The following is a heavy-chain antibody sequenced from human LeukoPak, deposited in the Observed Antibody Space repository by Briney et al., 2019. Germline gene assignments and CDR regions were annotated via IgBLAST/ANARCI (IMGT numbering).Heavy chain of an antibody. CDR1: GYTFTSYY. Sequence: ASVKVSCKASGYTFTSYYMHWVRQAPGQGLEWMGIINPSGGSTSYAQKFQGRVTMTRDTSTSTVYMELSSLRSEDTAVHYCARDPGSGSYGDSFDYWGQGTLVTVSS. CDR3: ARDPGSGSYGDSFDY. CDR2: INPSGGST. J-gene: IGHJ4*02. D-gene: IGHD3-10*01. V-gene: IGHV1-46*01.